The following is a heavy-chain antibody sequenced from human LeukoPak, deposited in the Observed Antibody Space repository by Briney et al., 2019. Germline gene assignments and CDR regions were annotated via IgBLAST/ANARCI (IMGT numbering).Heavy chain of an antibody. Sequence: QPGGPLRLSCAASGFTFSSYWMSWVRQAPGKGLEWVANIKQDGSEKYYVDSVKGRFTISRDNAKNSLYLQMNSLRAEDTAVYYCARDSYYDFWSGYYQGADYWGQGTLVTVSS. CDR3: ARDSYYDFWSGYYQGADY. V-gene: IGHV3-7*01. J-gene: IGHJ4*02. D-gene: IGHD3-3*01. CDR2: IKQDGSEK. CDR1: GFTFSSYW.